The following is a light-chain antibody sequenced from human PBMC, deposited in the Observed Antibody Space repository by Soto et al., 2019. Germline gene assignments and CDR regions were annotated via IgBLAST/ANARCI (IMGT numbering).Light chain of an antibody. CDR1: ENVRTF. V-gene: IGKV3-11*01. CDR2: GAS. J-gene: IGKJ1*01. Sequence: EVVLTQSPATLSLSPGERATLSCRASENVRTFVDWYQQKPGQAPRLLIYGASNMATGIPARFSGSGSGTDFTLTISNLEPEDFAVYYCQQHSHWPPWTFGQGNRVEIQ. CDR3: QQHSHWPPWT.